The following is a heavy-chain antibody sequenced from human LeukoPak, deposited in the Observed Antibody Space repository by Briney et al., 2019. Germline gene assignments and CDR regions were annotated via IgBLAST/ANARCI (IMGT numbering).Heavy chain of an antibody. J-gene: IGHJ4*02. CDR1: GYTFTSYD. Sequence: ASVKVSCKASGYTFTSYDINWVRQATGQGLEWMGWMNPNSGNTGYAQKFQGRVTITRNTSISTAYMGLSSLRSEDTAVYYCAVLNLNYGSGSYYNAPTFDYWGQGTLVTVSS. CDR3: AVLNLNYGSGSYYNAPTFDY. CDR2: MNPNSGNT. V-gene: IGHV1-8*03. D-gene: IGHD3-10*01.